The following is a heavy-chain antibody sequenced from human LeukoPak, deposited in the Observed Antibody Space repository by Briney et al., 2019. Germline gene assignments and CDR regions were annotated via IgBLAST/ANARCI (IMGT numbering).Heavy chain of an antibody. D-gene: IGHD5-12*01. V-gene: IGHV1-18*01. CDR3: ASSYASISDSYFDY. CDR1: GYTFTSYG. CDR2: ISAYNGNT. J-gene: IGHJ4*02. Sequence: GASVKVSCKASGYTFTSYGISWVRQAPGQGLEWMGWISAYNGNTNYAQKFQGRVTITTDESTSTAYMELSSLRSEDTAVYYCASSYASISDSYFDYWGQGTLVTVSS.